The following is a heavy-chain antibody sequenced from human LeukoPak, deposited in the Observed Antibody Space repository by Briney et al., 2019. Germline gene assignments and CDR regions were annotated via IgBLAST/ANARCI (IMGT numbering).Heavy chain of an antibody. CDR1: GGSISSYY. D-gene: IGHD5-12*01. Sequence: SETLSLTCTVSGGSISSYYWSWIRQPPGKGLEWIGYIYYSGSTNYRPSLKSRVTISVDTSKNQFSVNLNSVTAADTAFYYCARRRIPATITGSKLSSRFDTWGQGTLVTVSS. V-gene: IGHV4-59*12. CDR2: IYYSGST. CDR3: ARRRIPATITGSKLSSRFDT. J-gene: IGHJ1*01.